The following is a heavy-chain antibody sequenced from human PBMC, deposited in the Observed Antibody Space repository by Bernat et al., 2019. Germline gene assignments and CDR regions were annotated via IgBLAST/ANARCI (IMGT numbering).Heavy chain of an antibody. CDR3: ARDGRPVVVPAAMNYYYGMDV. D-gene: IGHD2-2*01. CDR1: GGTFSSYA. V-gene: IGHV1-69*04. CDR2: IIPILVIA. Sequence: QVQLVQSGAEVKKPGSSVKVSCKASGGTFSSYAISWVRQAPGQGLDWMGRIIPILVIANYAQKCQGGVTITADKSTSTAYMELSSLRSEDTAVYYCARDGRPVVVPAAMNYYYGMDVWGQGTTVTVSS. J-gene: IGHJ6*02.